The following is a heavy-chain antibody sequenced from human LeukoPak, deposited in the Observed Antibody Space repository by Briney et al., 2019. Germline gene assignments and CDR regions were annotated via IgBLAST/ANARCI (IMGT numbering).Heavy chain of an antibody. D-gene: IGHD4-23*01. Sequence: ASVKVSCKASGYTFTSYDINWVRQATGQGLEWMGWMNPNSGNTGYAQKFQGRVAMTRDTSISTVYMELSRLRSDDTAVYYCARVRYDYGAKDFDYWGQGTLVTVSS. J-gene: IGHJ4*02. V-gene: IGHV1-8*01. CDR3: ARVRYDYGAKDFDY. CDR2: MNPNSGNT. CDR1: GYTFTSYD.